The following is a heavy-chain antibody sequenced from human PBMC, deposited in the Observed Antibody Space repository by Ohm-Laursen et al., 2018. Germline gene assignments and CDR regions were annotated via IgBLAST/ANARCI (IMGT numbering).Heavy chain of an antibody. J-gene: IGHJ3*02. CDR3: ARGITRNGYYHDHAFDT. V-gene: IGHV4-59*01. D-gene: IGHD3-22*01. CDR1: GDSINNYY. CDR2: VYTGIA. Sequence: GTLSLTWTVSGDSINNYYWSWIRQPPGKGLEWIGYVYTGIATYNPSLKSRVTISVDTSKNQFSLKLNTVTASDTAVYYCARGITRNGYYHDHAFDTWGQGTMVIVSS.